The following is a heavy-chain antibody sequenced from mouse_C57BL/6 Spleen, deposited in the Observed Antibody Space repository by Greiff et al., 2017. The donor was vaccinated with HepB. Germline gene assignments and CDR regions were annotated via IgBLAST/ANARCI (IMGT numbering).Heavy chain of an antibody. CDR2: IWSGGST. J-gene: IGHJ4*01. D-gene: IGHD1-1*02. CDR3: ARTLYGGDY. Sequence: VQLQQSGPGLVQPSQSLSITCTASGFSLTSYGVHWVRQSPGKGLEWLGVIWSGGSTDYNATFISRLSISKDNSKSQVFFKMNSLQADDTAIYYCARTLYGGDYWGQGTSVTVSS. V-gene: IGHV2-2*01. CDR1: GFSLTSYG.